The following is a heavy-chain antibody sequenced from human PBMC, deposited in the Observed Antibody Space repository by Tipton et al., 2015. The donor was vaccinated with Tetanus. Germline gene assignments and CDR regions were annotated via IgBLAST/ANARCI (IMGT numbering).Heavy chain of an antibody. CDR3: ATGRTLDY. J-gene: IGHJ4*02. CDR1: GFMFSSYT. D-gene: IGHD1-26*01. V-gene: IGHV3-23*01. CDR2: IGGSGGAS. Sequence: SLRLSCAASGFMFSSYTMSWVRQAPGKGLECVSAIGGSGGASYYADSVKGRFTVSRDNAKNSLSLQMKSLGDEDTAVYYCATGRTLDYWGQGTRVTVST.